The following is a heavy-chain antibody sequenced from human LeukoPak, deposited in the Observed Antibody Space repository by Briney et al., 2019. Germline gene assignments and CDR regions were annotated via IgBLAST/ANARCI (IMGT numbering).Heavy chain of an antibody. CDR2: IYYSGST. CDR3: ARAPSSSWDHFDY. J-gene: IGHJ4*02. CDR1: GGSVRRGNYY. Sequence: SQTLSLTCTVSGGSVRRGNYYWTWIRQPPGKGLEWIGSIYYSGSTYYNPSLKSRVTISVDKSKNQFSLKLSSVTAADTAVYYCARAPSSSWDHFDYWGQGTLVTVSS. V-gene: IGHV4-39*07. D-gene: IGHD6-13*01.